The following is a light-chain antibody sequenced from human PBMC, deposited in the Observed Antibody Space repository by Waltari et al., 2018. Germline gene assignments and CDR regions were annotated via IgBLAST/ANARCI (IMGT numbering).Light chain of an antibody. CDR2: LGS. CDR3: MQALQTPFT. Sequence: IVMTQTPLSLPFTPGEPASIPFRASQSLLQSNGYNYLDWYLQKPGQSPQLLIYLGSSRASGVPDRFSGSGSGTDFTLKISRVEAEDVGIYYCMQALQTPFTFGPGTKVDVK. V-gene: IGKV2-28*01. J-gene: IGKJ3*01. CDR1: QSLLQSNGYNY.